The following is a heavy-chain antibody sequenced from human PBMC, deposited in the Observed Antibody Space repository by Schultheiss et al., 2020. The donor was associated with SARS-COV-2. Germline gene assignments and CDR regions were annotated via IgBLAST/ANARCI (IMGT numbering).Heavy chain of an antibody. CDR3: AKDMTTRDYYGMDV. V-gene: IGHV1-69*13. CDR2: IIPIFGTA. D-gene: IGHD4-11*01. Sequence: SVKVSCKASGYTFTGYYMHWVRQAPGQGLEWMGGIIPIFGTANYAQKFQGRVTITADESTSTAYMELSSLRSEDTAVYYCAKDMTTRDYYGMDVWGQGTTVTVSS. J-gene: IGHJ6*02. CDR1: GYTFTGYY.